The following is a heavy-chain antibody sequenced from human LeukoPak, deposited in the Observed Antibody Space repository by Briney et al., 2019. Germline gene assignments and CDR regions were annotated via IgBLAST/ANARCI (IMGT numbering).Heavy chain of an antibody. J-gene: IGHJ6*04. CDR2: ISSSSSYI. CDR1: GFTFSSYS. V-gene: IGHV3-21*01. CDR3: AELAITMIGGV. Sequence: GGSLRLSCAASGFTFSSYSMNWVRQAPGKGLEWVSSISSSSSYIYYADSVKGRFTISRDNAKNSLYLQMNSLRAEDTAVYYCAELAITMIGGVWGKGTTVTISS. D-gene: IGHD3-10*02.